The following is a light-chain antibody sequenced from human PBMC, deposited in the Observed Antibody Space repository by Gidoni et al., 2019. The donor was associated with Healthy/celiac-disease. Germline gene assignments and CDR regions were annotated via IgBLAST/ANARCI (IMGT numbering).Light chain of an antibody. CDR3: QKYNRAPRT. CDR2: AAS. J-gene: IGKJ1*01. V-gene: IGKV1-27*01. Sequence: DIQMTQSPSSLSASVGDRVTITCRASQGISKYLAWYQQKPGKVPKLLIYAASTLQSGVPSRFSSSGSGTDFTLTSSSLQPEDVATYYCQKYNRAPRTFGQGTKVEIK. CDR1: QGISKY.